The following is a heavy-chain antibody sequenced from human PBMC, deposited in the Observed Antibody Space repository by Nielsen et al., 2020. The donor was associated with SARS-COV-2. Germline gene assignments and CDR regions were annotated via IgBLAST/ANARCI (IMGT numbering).Heavy chain of an antibody. Sequence: GGSLRLSCAASGFTFGGAIIHWVRQASGKGLEWVGRIRSKANNYETSYAASVRGRFTISRDESENKAYLQMNSLKTDDTAVYFCKHYFDMDVWGQGTAVTVSS. CDR3: KHYFDMDV. V-gene: IGHV3-73*01. CDR2: IRSKANNYET. CDR1: GFTFGGAI. J-gene: IGHJ6*02.